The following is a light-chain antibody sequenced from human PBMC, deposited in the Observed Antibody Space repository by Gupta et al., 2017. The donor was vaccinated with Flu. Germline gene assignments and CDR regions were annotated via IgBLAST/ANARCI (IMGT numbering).Light chain of an antibody. J-gene: IGLJ3*02. CDR3: QSFDSSTRV. CDR2: EDN. CDR1: SGSIASNY. V-gene: IGLV6-57*01. Sequence: NFMLTQPHSVSEAPGKTVTISCTRSSGSIASNYVQWYQQRPGSSPTIVIYEDNHRASGVPDRFSGSIDSSSNSASLTISGLKTEDEADYYCQSFDSSTRVFGGGTKLTVL.